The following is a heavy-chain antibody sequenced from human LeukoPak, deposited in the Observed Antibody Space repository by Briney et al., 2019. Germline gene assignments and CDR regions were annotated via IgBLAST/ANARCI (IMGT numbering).Heavy chain of an antibody. D-gene: IGHD3-10*01. CDR3: ASDGAHGAWYFDY. V-gene: IGHV4-61*02. Sequence: SQTLSLTCTVSGGSISSGSHYWGWIRQPAGKGLEWIGRIYTSGSTNYNPSLKSRVTISVDTTKNQFSLKLSSVTAADTAVYYCASDGAHGAWYFDYWGQGTLVTVSS. CDR2: IYTSGST. CDR1: GGSISSGSHY. J-gene: IGHJ4*02.